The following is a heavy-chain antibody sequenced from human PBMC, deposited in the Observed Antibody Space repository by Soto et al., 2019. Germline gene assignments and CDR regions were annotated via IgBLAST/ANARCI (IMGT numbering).Heavy chain of an antibody. D-gene: IGHD3-10*01. CDR2: ISSSSSYI. CDR3: ARDLVRRNYYYGMDV. Sequence: EVQLVESGGGLVKPGGSLRLSCAASGFTISSYSMNWVRQAPGKGLEWVSSISSSSSYIYYADSVKGRFTISRDNAKNSLYLQMNSLRAEDTAVYYCARDLVRRNYYYGMDVWGLGTTVTVSS. V-gene: IGHV3-21*01. J-gene: IGHJ6*02. CDR1: GFTISSYS.